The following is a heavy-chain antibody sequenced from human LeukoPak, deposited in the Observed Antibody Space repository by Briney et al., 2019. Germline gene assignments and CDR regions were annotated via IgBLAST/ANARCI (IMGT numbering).Heavy chain of an antibody. V-gene: IGHV3-7*04. CDR1: GFTFSDYW. Sequence: PGGSLRLSCAASGFTFSDYWMTWVRQTPGKGLEWVANIKPHGSEKNYVDSVKDRFTISRDNAKNSLCLQMNSLRAEDTAAYYCARGGSYYGAWGQGTLVTVSS. D-gene: IGHD3-10*01. CDR2: IKPHGSEK. J-gene: IGHJ5*02. CDR3: ARGGSYYGA.